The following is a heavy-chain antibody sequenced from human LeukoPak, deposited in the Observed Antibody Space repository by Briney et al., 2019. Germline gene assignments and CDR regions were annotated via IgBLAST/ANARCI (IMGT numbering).Heavy chain of an antibody. V-gene: IGHV3-66*01. CDR2: IYSGGST. CDR3: ARTDVMITFGGVPAFDI. CDR1: GFTVSSNY. J-gene: IGHJ3*02. D-gene: IGHD3-16*01. Sequence: GGSLRLSCAASGFTVSSNYMSWVRQAPGKGLEWVSVIYSGGSTYCADSVKGRFTISRDNSKNTLYLQMNSLRAEDTAVYYCARTDVMITFGGVPAFDIWGQGTMVTVSS.